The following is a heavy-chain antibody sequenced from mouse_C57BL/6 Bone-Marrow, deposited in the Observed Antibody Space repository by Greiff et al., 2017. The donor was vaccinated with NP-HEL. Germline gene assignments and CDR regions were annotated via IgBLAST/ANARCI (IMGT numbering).Heavy chain of an antibody. CDR1: GFSLTSYG. Sequence: VQLQQSGPGLVQPSQSLSITCTVSGFSLTSYGVHWVRQSPGKGLEWLGVIWSGGSTDYNAAFISRLSISKDNSKSQVFCKMNSLQADDTAIYYCARDGYYYGSSYVDWYFDVWGTGTTVTVSS. CDR3: ARDGYYYGSSYVDWYFDV. D-gene: IGHD1-1*01. J-gene: IGHJ1*03. V-gene: IGHV2-2*01. CDR2: IWSGGST.